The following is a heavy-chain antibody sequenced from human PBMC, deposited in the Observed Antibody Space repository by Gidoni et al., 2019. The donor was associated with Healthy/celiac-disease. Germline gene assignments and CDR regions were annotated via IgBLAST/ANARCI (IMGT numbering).Heavy chain of an antibody. V-gene: IGHV3-74*01. J-gene: IGHJ6*02. CDR1: GFTFSRYW. D-gene: IGHD6-13*01. Sequence: EVQLVESGGGLVQPGGSLRLSCAASGFTFSRYWMHWVRQAPGKGLVWVSRINSDGSSTSYADSVKGRFTISRDNAKNTLYLQMNSLRAEDTAVYYCARVSGYSSTPDGMDVWGQGTTVTVSS. CDR2: INSDGSST. CDR3: ARVSGYSSTPDGMDV.